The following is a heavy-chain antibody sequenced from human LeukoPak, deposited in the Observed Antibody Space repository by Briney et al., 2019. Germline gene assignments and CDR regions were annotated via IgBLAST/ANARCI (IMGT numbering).Heavy chain of an antibody. Sequence: SETLSLTCIVSGGSISSRSYYWGWIRQPPGKGLEWVGSIFYSGSTYYNPSLKSRVTISVDTYKNQFSLKLRSVTAADTAVYYCARRLGVTDNDDAFHIWGLGTMVTVSS. J-gene: IGHJ3*02. CDR1: GGSISSRSYY. CDR3: ARRLGVTDNDDAFHI. CDR2: IFYSGST. V-gene: IGHV4-39*01. D-gene: IGHD2-8*01.